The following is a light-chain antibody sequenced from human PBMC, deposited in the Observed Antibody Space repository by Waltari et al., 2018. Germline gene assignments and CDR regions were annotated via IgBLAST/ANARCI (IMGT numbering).Light chain of an antibody. V-gene: IGKV4-1*01. CDR2: WAS. J-gene: IGKJ1*01. CDR1: QSVLYSSKNKNY. Sequence: DIVMTQSPDSLAVSLGERATINCKSSQSVLYSSKNKNYLAWYQQKPGQPPKLLIYWASTRESGVPDRFSGSGSGTDFTLTISSLQAEDVAVYCCQQYYSTPRTFGQGTKVEIK. CDR3: QQYYSTPRT.